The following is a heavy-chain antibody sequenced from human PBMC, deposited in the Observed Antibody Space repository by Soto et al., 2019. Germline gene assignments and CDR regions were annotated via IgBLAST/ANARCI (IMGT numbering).Heavy chain of an antibody. J-gene: IGHJ4*02. D-gene: IGHD3-10*01. CDR1: GFTFSSYG. CDR2: ISYDGSNK. Sequence: QVQLVESGGGVVQPGRSLRLSCAASGFTFSSYGMHWVRQAPGKGLEWVAVISYDGSNKYYADSVKGRFTISRDNSKNTRYLQMNSLRAEDTAVYYCAKGTPRRSITMVRGFDYWCQGTLVTVSS. CDR3: AKGTPRRSITMVRGFDY. V-gene: IGHV3-30*18.